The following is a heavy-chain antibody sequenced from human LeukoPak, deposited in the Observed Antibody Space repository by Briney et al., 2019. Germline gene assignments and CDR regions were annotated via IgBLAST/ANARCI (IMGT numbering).Heavy chain of an antibody. CDR3: ARETSPGDYYYYMDV. Sequence: ASVKVSCKASGYTFTSNYMHWVRQAPGQGLEWMGIINPSGGSTSYAQKFQGRVTMTRDMSTSTAYMELSSLRSEDTAVYYCARETSPGDYYYYMDVWGKGTTVTVSS. CDR2: INPSGGST. D-gene: IGHD3-10*01. V-gene: IGHV1-46*01. J-gene: IGHJ6*03. CDR1: GYTFTSNY.